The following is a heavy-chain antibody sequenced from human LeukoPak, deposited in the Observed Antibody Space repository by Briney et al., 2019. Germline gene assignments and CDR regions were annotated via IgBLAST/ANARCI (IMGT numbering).Heavy chain of an antibody. CDR3: ARTHTVDY. CDR2: IYYSGST. Sequence: KASETLSLTCTVSGYSISSGYYWGWIRQPPGKGLEWIGSIYYSGSTYYNPSLKSRVTISVDTSKNQFSLKLSSVTAADTAVYYCARTHTVDYWGQGTLVTVSS. V-gene: IGHV4-38-2*02. CDR1: GYSISSGYY. J-gene: IGHJ4*02.